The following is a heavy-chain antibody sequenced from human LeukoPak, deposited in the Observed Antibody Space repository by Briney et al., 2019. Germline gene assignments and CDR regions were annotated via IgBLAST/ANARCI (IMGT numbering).Heavy chain of an antibody. D-gene: IGHD3-16*01. CDR3: ARHPHYDGRLRWFDP. Sequence: SETLSLTCTVSGGSISSYYWSWIRQPPGKGLEWIGYIYTSGSTNYNPSLKSRVIISVDTSKNQISLKLSSVTAADTAVYYCARHPHYDGRLRWFDPWGQGTLVTVSS. CDR1: GGSISSYY. V-gene: IGHV4-4*09. J-gene: IGHJ5*02. CDR2: IYTSGST.